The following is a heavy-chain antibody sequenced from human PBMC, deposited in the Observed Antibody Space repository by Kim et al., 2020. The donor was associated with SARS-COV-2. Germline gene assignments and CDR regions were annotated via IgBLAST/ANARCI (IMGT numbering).Heavy chain of an antibody. CDR3: AREKDYYDSSGYYNWADY. V-gene: IGHV3-66*01. Sequence: GGSLRLSCAASGLTVSSNYMSWVRQAPGKGLEWVSVIHSDGSTDYADSVKGRFIISRDNFKNTLYLQMNSLRAEDTAVYYCAREKDYYDSSGYYNWADYWGQGTLVTVSS. CDR1: GLTVSSNY. J-gene: IGHJ4*02. D-gene: IGHD3-22*01. CDR2: IHSDGST.